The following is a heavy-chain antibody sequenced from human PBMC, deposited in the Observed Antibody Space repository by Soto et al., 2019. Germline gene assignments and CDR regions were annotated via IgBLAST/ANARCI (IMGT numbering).Heavy chain of an antibody. CDR1: GFTFSSYW. CDR2: INQDGSEK. CDR3: STSLDY. V-gene: IGHV3-7*01. Sequence: GSLRLSCAASGFTFSSYWMDCVRQAPGKGLEWVANINQDGSEKHYIDSVKGRFTISRDNAKNSLYLQMSSLTAEDSGLYYSSTSLDYWGPGTVVTV. J-gene: IGHJ4*02.